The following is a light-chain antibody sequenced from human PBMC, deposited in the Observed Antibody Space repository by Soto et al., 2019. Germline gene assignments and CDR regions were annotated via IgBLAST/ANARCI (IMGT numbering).Light chain of an antibody. Sequence: QSVLTQPASVSGSPGQSITISCTGTSSDVGSYNLVSWYQQHSGKAPKLMIYEVSKRPSGVSNRFSGSKSGNTASLTISGLQAEDEADYYCCSYAGGYVFGTGTKVTVL. CDR3: CSYAGGYV. V-gene: IGLV2-23*02. J-gene: IGLJ1*01. CDR2: EVS. CDR1: SSDVGSYNL.